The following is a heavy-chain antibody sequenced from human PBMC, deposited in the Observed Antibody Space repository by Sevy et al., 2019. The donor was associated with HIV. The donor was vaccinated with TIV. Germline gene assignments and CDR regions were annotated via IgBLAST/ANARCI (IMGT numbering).Heavy chain of an antibody. CDR1: GASVSSANDY. Sequence: SETLSLTCSVSGASVSSANDYWSWIRQPPVKGLEWIGYVFYFGNTNYNPSLKSRATISLDTSKKQFSLKLTSVTAADTAIYYCARDQYYDILTGLYAMDVWGQGTTVTVSS. J-gene: IGHJ6*02. CDR3: ARDQYYDILTGLYAMDV. D-gene: IGHD3-9*01. V-gene: IGHV4-61*01. CDR2: VFYFGNT.